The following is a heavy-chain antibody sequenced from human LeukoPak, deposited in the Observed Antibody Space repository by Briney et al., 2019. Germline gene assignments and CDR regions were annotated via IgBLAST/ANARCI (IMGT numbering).Heavy chain of an antibody. Sequence: PSETLSLTCIVSGGSITNPNYFWGWIRQPPGKGLEWIANICYNGATGYSPSLKNRVTMSVDTSNDQFSLKVTSVTAADSAVYFCAGEQFRGGGFDVWGQGTKVTVSS. V-gene: IGHV4-39*02. CDR3: AGEQFRGGGFDV. CDR1: GGSITNPNYF. J-gene: IGHJ3*01. CDR2: ICYNGAT. D-gene: IGHD3-16*01.